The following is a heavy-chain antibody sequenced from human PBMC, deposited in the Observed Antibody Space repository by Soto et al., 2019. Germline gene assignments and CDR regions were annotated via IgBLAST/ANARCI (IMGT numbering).Heavy chain of an antibody. CDR2: ISGSGGST. CDR3: AKALWGITIVNWFDP. J-gene: IGHJ5*02. V-gene: IGHV3-23*01. D-gene: IGHD3-3*01. Sequence: HPGGSLRLSCAASGFTFSSYAMSWVRQAPGKGLERVSAISGSGGSTYYADSVKGRFTISRDNSKNTLYLQMNSLRAEDTAVYYCAKALWGITIVNWFDPWGQGTLVTVSS. CDR1: GFTFSSYA.